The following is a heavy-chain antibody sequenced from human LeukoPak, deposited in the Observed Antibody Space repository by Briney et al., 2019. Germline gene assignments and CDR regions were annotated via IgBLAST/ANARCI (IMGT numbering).Heavy chain of an antibody. CDR2: IKQDGSEK. J-gene: IGHJ4*02. V-gene: IGHV3-7*04. Sequence: GGSLRLSCAASGFTFSSYWMSWVRQAPGKGLEWVANIKQDGSEKYYVDSVKGRFTISRDNAKNSLYLQMNSLRAEDTSVYYCARGTIAAAGYYYFDYWGQGTQVTVSS. CDR1: GFTFSSYW. D-gene: IGHD6-13*01. CDR3: ARGTIAAAGYYYFDY.